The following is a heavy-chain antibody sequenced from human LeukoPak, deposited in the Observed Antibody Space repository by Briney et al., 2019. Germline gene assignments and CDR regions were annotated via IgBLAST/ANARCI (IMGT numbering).Heavy chain of an antibody. CDR3: ARSRPTLAPDY. V-gene: IGHV4-59*08. CDR1: GDSISRFY. D-gene: IGHD6-6*01. CDR2: YTGDT. Sequence: SETLSLTCSVSGDSISRFYWSWVRQPPGKGLEWIGYTGDTNYNPSLKSRVTISVDTSKNQFSLKLSSVTAADTAVYYCARSRPTLAPDYWGQGTLVTVSS. J-gene: IGHJ4*02.